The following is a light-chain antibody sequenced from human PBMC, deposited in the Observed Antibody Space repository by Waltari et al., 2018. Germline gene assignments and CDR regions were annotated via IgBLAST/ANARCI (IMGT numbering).Light chain of an antibody. Sequence: SYVLTQPPSVSVAPGQTARISCGGNKIGSKGVHWYRPQPGQAPVLVVYDNSDRPSGIPGRLSGSHSGNPATLTSNRVEAGDEADYYCQVWDTSSDHLWVFGGGTKLTVL. J-gene: IGLJ3*02. V-gene: IGLV3-21*02. CDR3: QVWDTSSDHLWV. CDR2: DNS. CDR1: KIGSKG.